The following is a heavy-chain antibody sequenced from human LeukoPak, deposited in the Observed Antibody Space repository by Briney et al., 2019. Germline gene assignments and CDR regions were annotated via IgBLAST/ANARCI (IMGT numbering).Heavy chain of an antibody. CDR3: AGGIQLWSLSD. J-gene: IGHJ4*02. Sequence: GGSLRLSCAASGFTFSSYAMSWVRQAPGKGLEWVSGINWNGGSTGYAGSVKGRFTISRDNAKNSLYLQMNSLRAEDTALYHCAGGIQLWSLSDWGQGTLVTVSS. V-gene: IGHV3-20*01. CDR1: GFTFSSYA. CDR2: INWNGGST. D-gene: IGHD5-18*01.